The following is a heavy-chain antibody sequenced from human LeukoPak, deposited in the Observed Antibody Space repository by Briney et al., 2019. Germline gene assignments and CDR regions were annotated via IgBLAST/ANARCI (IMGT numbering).Heavy chain of an antibody. D-gene: IGHD3-10*01. CDR2: ISYDGSNK. Sequence: GGSLRLSCAASGFTFSSYAMHWVRQAPGKGLEWVAVISYDGSNKYYADSVKGRFTISIDNSKNTLYLQMNSLRAEDTAVYYCARDRGMGSGSYYGWFDPWGQGTLVTVSS. V-gene: IGHV3-30*04. CDR3: ARDRGMGSGSYYGWFDP. CDR1: GFTFSSYA. J-gene: IGHJ5*02.